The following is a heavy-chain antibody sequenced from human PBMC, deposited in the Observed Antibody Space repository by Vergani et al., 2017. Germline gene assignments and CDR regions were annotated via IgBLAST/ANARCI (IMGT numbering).Heavy chain of an antibody. CDR3: ASTITMVRGVIGVYYYYGMDV. J-gene: IGHJ6*02. CDR1: GFNFSDFS. D-gene: IGHD3-10*01. Sequence: VQLVESGGGLVKPGGSPSLSCSASGFNFSDFSMSWVRQAPGKGLEWIGSIYYSGSTYYNPSLKSRVTISVDTSKNQFSLKLSSVTAADTAVYYCASTITMVRGVIGVYYYYGMDVWGQGTTVTVSS. CDR2: IYYSGST. V-gene: IGHV4-59*05.